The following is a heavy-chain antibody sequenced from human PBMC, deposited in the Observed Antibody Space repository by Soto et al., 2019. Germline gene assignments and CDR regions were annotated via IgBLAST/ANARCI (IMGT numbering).Heavy chain of an antibody. D-gene: IGHD2-8*01. CDR2: ISGGGDGT. Sequence: EVQLLESGGGLVRPGGSLRLSCAASGFTFYNYAMNWVRQAPGKGLEWVSTISGGGDGTYYADSVKGRFTISRDNYRNTVYLQMISLRAEYTAVYYCAKKGLGSLATYCTTGDCHYAFDVWGQGTLVTVSS. CDR3: AKKGLGSLATYCTTGDCHYAFDV. V-gene: IGHV3-23*01. J-gene: IGHJ3*01. CDR1: GFTFYNYA.